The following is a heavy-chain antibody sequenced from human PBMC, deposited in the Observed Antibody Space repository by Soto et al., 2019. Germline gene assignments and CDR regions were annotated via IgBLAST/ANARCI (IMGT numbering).Heavy chain of an antibody. V-gene: IGHV5-10-1*01. CDR1: GYSFTSYW. CDR3: ARHQTQYCIGGSCYPGDLMDF. D-gene: IGHD2-15*01. J-gene: IGHJ6*02. CDR2: IDPSDSYT. Sequence: GESLKISCKGSGYSFTSYWISWVRQMPGKGLEWMGRIDPSDSYTNYSLSFQGHVTISADKSISTAYLQWSSLKASDTAMYYCARHQTQYCIGGSCYPGDLMDFCGQRSTDTVSS.